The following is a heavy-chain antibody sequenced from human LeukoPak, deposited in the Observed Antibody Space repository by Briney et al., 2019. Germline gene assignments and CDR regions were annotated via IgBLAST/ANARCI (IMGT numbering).Heavy chain of an antibody. CDR1: GYRFTSYW. Sequence: GESLKISCKGSGYRFTSYWIGWVRQMPGKGLEWMGIIYPGDSDTRYSPSFQGQVTISADKSISTAYLQWSSLKASDTAMYYCARPGSSSQYGGAFDIWGQGTMVTVSS. CDR2: IYPGDSDT. D-gene: IGHD6-13*01. V-gene: IGHV5-51*01. J-gene: IGHJ3*02. CDR3: ARPGSSSQYGGAFDI.